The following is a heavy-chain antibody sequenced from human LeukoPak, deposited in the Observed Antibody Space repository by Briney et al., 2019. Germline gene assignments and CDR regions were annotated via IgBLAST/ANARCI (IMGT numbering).Heavy chain of an antibody. J-gene: IGHJ4*02. D-gene: IGHD5/OR15-5a*01. V-gene: IGHV1-2*06. Sequence: ASVKVSCKASGYIFTAHYIHWVRQAPGQGLEWMGQINPNTGGANYAQNFQGRVAMTRDTSISTAYMELSSLRPDDTAVYYCARGERYGVYDYFDYWGQGALVTVSS. CDR2: INPNTGGA. CDR3: ARGERYGVYDYFDY. CDR1: GYIFTAHY.